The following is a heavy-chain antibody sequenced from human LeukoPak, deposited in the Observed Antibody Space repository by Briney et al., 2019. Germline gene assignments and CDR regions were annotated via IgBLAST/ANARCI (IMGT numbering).Heavy chain of an antibody. J-gene: IGHJ3*02. CDR3: ARHLTRSILNDTFDI. CDR1: GYNFANSW. CDR2: IFPGDSDT. Sequence: GESLKISCKGSGYNFANSWIGWVRQMPGKGLEWMGIIFPGDSDTRDSPSFQGQVTISADTSINTAYLQWRSLKTSDIAMYYRARHLTRSILNDTFDIWGQGTMVTVSA. V-gene: IGHV5-51*01. D-gene: IGHD3-3*01.